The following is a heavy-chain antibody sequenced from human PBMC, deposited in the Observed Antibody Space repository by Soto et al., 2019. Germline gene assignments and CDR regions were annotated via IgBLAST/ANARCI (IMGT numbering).Heavy chain of an antibody. Sequence: SETLSLTCAVYGGSFSGYYWSWIRQPPGKGLEWIGEINHSGSTNYNPSLKSRVTISVDTSKNQFSLKLSSVTAADTAVYYCARVRGNIVATTYYYYYYMDVWGKGTTVTVSS. CDR3: ARVRGNIVATTYYYYYYMDV. V-gene: IGHV4-34*01. D-gene: IGHD5-12*01. CDR2: INHSGST. CDR1: GGSFSGYY. J-gene: IGHJ6*03.